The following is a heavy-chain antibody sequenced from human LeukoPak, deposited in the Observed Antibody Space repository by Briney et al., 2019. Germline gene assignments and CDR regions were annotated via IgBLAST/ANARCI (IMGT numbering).Heavy chain of an antibody. CDR3: ARGQGYQVLFGY. D-gene: IGHD2-2*01. CDR2: IYYSGST. CDR1: GGSISSYY. J-gene: IGHJ4*02. V-gene: IGHV4-59*01. Sequence: SETLSLTCTVSGGSISSYYWSWIRQPPGKGLEWIGYIYYSGSTNYNPSLKSRVTISVDTSKNQFSLKLSSVTAADTAVYYCARGQGYQVLFGYWGQGTLVTVSS.